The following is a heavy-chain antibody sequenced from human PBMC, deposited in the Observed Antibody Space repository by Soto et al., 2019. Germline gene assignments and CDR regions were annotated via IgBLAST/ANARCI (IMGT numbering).Heavy chain of an antibody. CDR3: AGAGDYGDYYYYSYYYMDA. J-gene: IGHJ6*03. V-gene: IGHV1-18*01. Sequence: GASVKVSCKASGYTFTSYGISWVRQAPGQGLEWMGWISAYNGNTNYAQKLQGRVNMTTDTSKSKAYMELRSLRSDDTAVYYCAGAGDYGDYYYYSYYYMDAWGKGTTVTVSS. CDR2: ISAYNGNT. D-gene: IGHD4-17*01. CDR1: GYTFTSYG.